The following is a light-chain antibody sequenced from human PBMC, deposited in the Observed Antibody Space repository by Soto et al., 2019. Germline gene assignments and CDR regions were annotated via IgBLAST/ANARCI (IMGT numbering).Light chain of an antibody. CDR1: QTITTF. CDR2: AAS. J-gene: IGKJ4*01. V-gene: IGKV1-39*01. Sequence: DIRVTQAPSSLSASVGDRVTITCRASQTITTFLNWYLQRPGQAPKLLIYAASNLHAGVPSRFSGSGSGTEFTLTISSLQPADFASYYCQQSYSSPGTFGGGTKVEIK. CDR3: QQSYSSPGT.